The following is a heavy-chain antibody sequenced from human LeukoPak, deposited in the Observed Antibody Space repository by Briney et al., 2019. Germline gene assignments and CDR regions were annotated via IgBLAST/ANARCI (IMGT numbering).Heavy chain of an antibody. CDR1: GYTFTGYY. V-gene: IGHV1-2*02. CDR3: ARGYSSSWYVTGGPDY. Sequence: GASVKVSCKASGYTFTGYYMHWVRQAPGQGLEWMGWINPNSGGTNYAQKFQGRVTMTRDTSISTAYMELSRVRSDDTAVYYCARGYSSSWYVTGGPDYWGQGTLVTVSS. CDR2: INPNSGGT. D-gene: IGHD6-13*01. J-gene: IGHJ4*02.